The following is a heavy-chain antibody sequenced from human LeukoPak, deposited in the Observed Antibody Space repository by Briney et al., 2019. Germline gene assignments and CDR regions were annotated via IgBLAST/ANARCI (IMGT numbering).Heavy chain of an antibody. CDR3: ARADCSGGSCYGT. CDR1: GFTFSSYS. Sequence: PGGSLRLSCAASGFTFSSYSMNWVRQAPGKGLEWVSYISSSSSTIYYADSVKGRFTISRDNAKNSLYLQMNSLRAEDTAVYYCARADCSGGSCYGTWGQGTLVTVSS. D-gene: IGHD2-15*01. CDR2: ISSSSSTI. J-gene: IGHJ4*02. V-gene: IGHV3-48*04.